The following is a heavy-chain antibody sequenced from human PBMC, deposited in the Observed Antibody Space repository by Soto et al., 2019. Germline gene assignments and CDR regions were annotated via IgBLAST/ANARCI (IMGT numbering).Heavy chain of an antibody. J-gene: IGHJ4*02. CDR2: ISSSSSYI. CDR3: ARDPTGYYDSSGYLY. Sequence: PGGSLRLSCAASGFIFSNYWMSWVRQAPGKGLEWVSSISSSSSYIYYADSVKGRFTISRDNAKNSLYLQMNSLRAEDTAVYYCARDPTGYYDSSGYLYWAQGTLVTGSS. V-gene: IGHV3-21*01. CDR1: GFIFSNYW. D-gene: IGHD3-22*01.